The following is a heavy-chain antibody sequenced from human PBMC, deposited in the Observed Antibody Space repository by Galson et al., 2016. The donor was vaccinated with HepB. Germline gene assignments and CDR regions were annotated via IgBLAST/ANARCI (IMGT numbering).Heavy chain of an antibody. CDR3: AKGALTGGSPIDY. CDR2: ISWNSDNV. J-gene: IGHJ4*02. Sequence: SLRLSCAATGFKFDDYVMVWVWQAPGKGLEWVSGISWNSDNVAYADSVKGRFTISRDNAKNSVYLQMNSLRAEDTALYYCAKGALTGGSPIDYWGQGTMVTVSS. CDR1: GFKFDDYV. D-gene: IGHD2-15*01. V-gene: IGHV3-9*01.